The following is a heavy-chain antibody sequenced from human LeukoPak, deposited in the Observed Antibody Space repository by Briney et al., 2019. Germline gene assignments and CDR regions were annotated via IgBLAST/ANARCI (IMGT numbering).Heavy chain of an antibody. CDR1: GGSISSYY. J-gene: IGHJ3*01. CDR3: AKARIASAGTGAFDV. Sequence: SETLPLTCTVSGGSISSYYWSWIRQPPGKGLEWIGYIYYSGSTNYNPSLKSRVTISVDTSKNQFSLKLSSVTAADTAVYYCAKARIASAGTGAFDVWGQGTMVTVS. D-gene: IGHD6-13*01. V-gene: IGHV4-59*08. CDR2: IYYSGST.